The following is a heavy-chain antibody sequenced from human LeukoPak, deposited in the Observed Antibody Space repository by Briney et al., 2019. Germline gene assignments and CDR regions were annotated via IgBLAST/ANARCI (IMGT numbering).Heavy chain of an antibody. D-gene: IGHD3-22*01. CDR1: GFTFSSYG. CDR3: SRDSVDSSGQGALQH. Sequence: PGGSLRLSCAASGFTFSSYGMHWVRQAPGKGLEWVAVISYDGSNKYYADSVKGRFTISRDNSKNTLYLQMNSLRAEDTAVYYCSRDSVDSSGQGALQHWGQGTLVTVSS. V-gene: IGHV3-30*03. CDR2: ISYDGSNK. J-gene: IGHJ1*01.